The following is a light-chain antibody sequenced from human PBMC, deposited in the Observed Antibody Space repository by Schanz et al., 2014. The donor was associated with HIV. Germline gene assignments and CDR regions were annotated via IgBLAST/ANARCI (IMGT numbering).Light chain of an antibody. V-gene: IGKV3-20*01. CDR2: GAS. Sequence: TVLTQSPGSLSLSPGETVTLSCRASRSVSSNFLAWYQQKPGQAPRLLIYGASSRATGIPDKFSGSGSGTDFTLTISRLEPEDFAVYYCQYRGTFGQGTKVDIK. J-gene: IGKJ1*01. CDR3: QYRGT. CDR1: RSVSSNF.